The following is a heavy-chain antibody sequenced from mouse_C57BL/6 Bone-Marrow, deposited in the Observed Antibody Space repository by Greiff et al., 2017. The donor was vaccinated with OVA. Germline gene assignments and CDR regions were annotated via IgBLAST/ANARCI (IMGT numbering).Heavy chain of an antibody. CDR3: ARRYSNGGFAY. V-gene: IGHV14-1*01. D-gene: IGHD2-5*01. J-gene: IGHJ3*01. CDR2: IDPEDGDT. Sequence: EVQLQQSGAELVRPGASVKLSCTASGFNIKDYYMHWVKQRPEQGLEWIGRIDPEDGDTEYAPKFQGKATMTADTSSNTAYLQLSSLTSEDTAVYYCARRYSNGGFAYWGQGTLVTVSA. CDR1: GFNIKDYY.